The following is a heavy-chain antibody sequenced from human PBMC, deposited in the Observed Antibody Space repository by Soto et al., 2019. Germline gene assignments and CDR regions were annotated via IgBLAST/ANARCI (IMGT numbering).Heavy chain of an antibody. CDR2: IWYDGSNK. D-gene: IGHD5-12*01. J-gene: IGHJ4*02. CDR3: ARDREYSGYDFDY. V-gene: IGHV3-33*01. CDR1: GFTFSSYG. Sequence: HPGGSLRLSCAASGFTFSSYGMHWVRQAPGKGLEWVAVIWYDGSNKYYADSVKGRFTISRDNSKNTLYLQMNSLRAEDTAVYYCARDREYSGYDFDYWGQGTLVTVSS.